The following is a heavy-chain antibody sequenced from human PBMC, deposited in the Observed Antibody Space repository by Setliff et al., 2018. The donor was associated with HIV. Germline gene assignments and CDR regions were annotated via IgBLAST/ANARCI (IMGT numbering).Heavy chain of an antibody. CDR2: IVHILGIA. CDR3: ARIPTGGAFDI. Sequence: SVKVSCKASGGTFTNSAIGWVRQAPGQGLEWMGAIVHILGIANSAQKFQGRVTITTDESTNTAYMELSSLRSEDTAVYYCARIPTGGAFDIWGQGTVVTVSS. J-gene: IGHJ3*02. V-gene: IGHV1-69*10. D-gene: IGHD7-27*01. CDR1: GGTFTNSA.